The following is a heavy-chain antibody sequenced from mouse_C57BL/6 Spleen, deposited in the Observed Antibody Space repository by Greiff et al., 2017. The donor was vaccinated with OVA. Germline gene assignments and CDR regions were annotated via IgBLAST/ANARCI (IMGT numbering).Heavy chain of an antibody. CDR2: INPSNGGT. CDR1: GYTFTSYW. D-gene: IGHD1-2*01. CDR3: ARQVLRLGLFFDY. V-gene: IGHV1-53*01. J-gene: IGHJ2*01. Sequence: QVQLQQPGTELVKPGASVKLSCKASGYTFTSYWMHWVKQRPGQGLEWIGNINPSNGGTNYNEKFKSKATLTVDKSSSTAYMQLSSLTSEDAAVYDCARQVLRLGLFFDYWGQGTTLTVSS.